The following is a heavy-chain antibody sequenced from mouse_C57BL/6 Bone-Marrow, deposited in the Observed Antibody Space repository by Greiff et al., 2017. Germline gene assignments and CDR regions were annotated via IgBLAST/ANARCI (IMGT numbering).Heavy chain of an antibody. CDR1: GYTFTSYG. J-gene: IGHJ2*01. V-gene: IGHV1-81*01. Sequence: VQLQQSGAELARPGASVKLSCKASGYTFTSYGISWVKQRTGQGLEWIGEIYPRSGNTYYNEKFKGKATLTADKSSSTAYMELRSLTSEDSAVYVCARSYYGSSYFDYWGQGTTLTVSS. D-gene: IGHD1-1*01. CDR2: IYPRSGNT. CDR3: ARSYYGSSYFDY.